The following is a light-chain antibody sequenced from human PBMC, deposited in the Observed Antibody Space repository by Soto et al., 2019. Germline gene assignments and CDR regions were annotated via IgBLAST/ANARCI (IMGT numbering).Light chain of an antibody. V-gene: IGKV1-39*01. Sequence: IQITQSASSLSDTVGDRVTITCRPSQSISSYLNWYQQKPGKAPKLLIYAASSLQSGVPSRFSGSGSGTDLTLTISSLQPEDFAPYYCQQSSNIPPWTFGQGAK. CDR3: QQSSNIPPWT. CDR1: QSISSY. J-gene: IGKJ1*01. CDR2: AAS.